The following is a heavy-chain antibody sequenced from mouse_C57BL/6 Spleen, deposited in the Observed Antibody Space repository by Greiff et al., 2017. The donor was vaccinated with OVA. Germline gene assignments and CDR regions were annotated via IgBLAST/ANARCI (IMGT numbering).Heavy chain of an antibody. CDR2: IDPETGGT. J-gene: IGHJ2*01. D-gene: IGHD2-5*01. V-gene: IGHV1-15*01. CDR3: TRSEDSNYFDY. CDR1: GYTFTDYE. Sequence: LVESGAELVRPGASVTLSCKASGYTFTDYEMHWVKQTPVHGLEWIGAIDPETGGTAYNQKFKGKAILTADKSSSTAYMELRSLTSEDSAVYYCTRSEDSNYFDYWGQGTTLTVSS.